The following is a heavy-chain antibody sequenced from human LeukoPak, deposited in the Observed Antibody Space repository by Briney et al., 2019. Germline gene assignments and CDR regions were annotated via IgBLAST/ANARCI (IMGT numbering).Heavy chain of an antibody. D-gene: IGHD6-13*01. CDR1: GYSITSGYY. CDR2: SYHTGST. CDR3: AGPSGSASDTEYFQH. Sequence: PSETLSLTCTVSGYSITSGYYWGWIRQTPGKGLEWIGSSYHTGSTLYNPSLKSRVTISIDTSKNQFSLKLSSVTAADTAVYYCAGPSGSASDTEYFQHWGQGTLVTVSS. V-gene: IGHV4-38-2*02. J-gene: IGHJ1*01.